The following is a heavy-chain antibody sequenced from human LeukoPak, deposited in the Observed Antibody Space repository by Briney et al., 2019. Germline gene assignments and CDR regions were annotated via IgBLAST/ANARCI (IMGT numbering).Heavy chain of an antibody. CDR1: GFIFDDYA. J-gene: IGHJ4*02. CDR2: INWNGGAT. CDR3: ARTGEAAAGGFDY. D-gene: IGHD6-13*01. Sequence: GGSLRLSCAASGFIFDDYAMNWVRQAAGKGLEWVAGINWNGGATGFADSVKGRFTISRDNAKNSVYLQMNSLRAEDTALYYCARTGEAAAGGFDYWGQGTLVTVSS. V-gene: IGHV3-20*04.